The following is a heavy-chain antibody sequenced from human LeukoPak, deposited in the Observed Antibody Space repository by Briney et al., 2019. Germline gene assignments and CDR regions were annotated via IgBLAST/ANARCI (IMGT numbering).Heavy chain of an antibody. D-gene: IGHD6-19*01. CDR3: ARALINIAVAGTGRRFDY. Sequence: ASVKVSCKASGYTYTSYAMHWVRQAPGQRLEWMGWINAGNGNTKYSQKFQGRVTITRDTSASTAYMELSSLRSEDTAVYYCARALINIAVAGTGRRFDYWGQGTLVTVSS. V-gene: IGHV1-3*01. CDR1: GYTYTSYA. CDR2: INAGNGNT. J-gene: IGHJ4*02.